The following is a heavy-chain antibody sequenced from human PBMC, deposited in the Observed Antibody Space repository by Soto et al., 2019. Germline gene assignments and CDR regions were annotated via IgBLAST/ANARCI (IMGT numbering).Heavy chain of an antibody. D-gene: IGHD3-22*01. V-gene: IGHV1-2*04. CDR2: INPNSGDT. J-gene: IGHJ3*02. Sequence: QVQLVQSGAEVKKPGASVKVSCKASGYTFTGYYMHWVRQAPGQGLEWMGWINPNSGDTNYAQKFQGWVTMTRDKSISTAYMELSRLRSDDTAVYYCAREYYDSSGYYPTRNAFDIWGQGTMVTVSS. CDR3: AREYYDSSGYYPTRNAFDI. CDR1: GYTFTGYY.